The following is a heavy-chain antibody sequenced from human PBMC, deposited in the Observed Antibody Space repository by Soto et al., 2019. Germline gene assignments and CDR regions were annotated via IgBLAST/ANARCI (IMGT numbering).Heavy chain of an antibody. CDR3: ARTYYYDSSGYEARTLGY. V-gene: IGHV4-39*01. Sequence: SETLSLTCTVSGGSISSSSYYWGWIRQPPGKGMEWIGSIYYSGSTYYNPSLKSRVTISVDTSKNQFSLKLSSVTAADTAVYYCARTYYYDSSGYEARTLGYWGQGTLVTVSS. CDR1: GGSISSSSYY. D-gene: IGHD3-22*01. CDR2: IYYSGST. J-gene: IGHJ4*02.